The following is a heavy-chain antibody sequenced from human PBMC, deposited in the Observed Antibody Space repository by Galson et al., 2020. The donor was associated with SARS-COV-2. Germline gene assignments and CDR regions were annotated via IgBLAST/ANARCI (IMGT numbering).Heavy chain of an antibody. Sequence: SETLSLTCTVSGGSISSYYWSWIRQPPGKGLEWIGYIYYSGSTNYNPSLKSRVTISVDTSKNQFSLKLSSVTAADTAVYYCARDVGQKWFGELLFHYYYMDVWGKGTTVTVSS. CDR1: GGSISSYY. CDR2: IYYSGST. J-gene: IGHJ6*03. CDR3: ARDVGQKWFGELLFHYYYMDV. D-gene: IGHD3-10*01. V-gene: IGHV4-59*01.